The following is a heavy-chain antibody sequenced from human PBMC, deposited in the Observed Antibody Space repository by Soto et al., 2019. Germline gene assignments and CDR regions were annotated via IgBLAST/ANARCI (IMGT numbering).Heavy chain of an antibody. J-gene: IGHJ5*02. Sequence: PGGSLRLSCAASGFTFSSYWMNWVRQAPGKGLEWVANIKQDGSEKYYVDSVKGRFTISRDNAKNSLYLQMNSLRAEDTAVYYCARDSSITIFGVVILSWFDPWGQGTLVTVSS. CDR1: GFTFSSYW. V-gene: IGHV3-7*01. CDR3: ARDSSITIFGVVILSWFDP. D-gene: IGHD3-3*01. CDR2: IKQDGSEK.